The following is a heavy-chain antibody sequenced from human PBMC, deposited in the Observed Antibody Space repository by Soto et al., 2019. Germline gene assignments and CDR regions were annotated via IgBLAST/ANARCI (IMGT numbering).Heavy chain of an antibody. V-gene: IGHV3-23*01. CDR1: GFTFSSYA. J-gene: IGHJ3*01. D-gene: IGHD5-18*01. CDR2: ISGSGGST. Sequence: GWSLILSCAASGFTFSSYAMSWVRQAPGKGLEWVSAISGSGGSTYYADSVKGRFTISRDNSKNTLYLQMNSLRAEDTAVYYCAQELRDSYGHGGFDRWGQGKMV. CDR3: AQELRDSYGHGGFDR.